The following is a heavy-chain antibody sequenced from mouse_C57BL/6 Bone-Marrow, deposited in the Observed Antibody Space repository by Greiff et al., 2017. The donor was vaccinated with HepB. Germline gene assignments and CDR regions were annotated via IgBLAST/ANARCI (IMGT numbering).Heavy chain of an antibody. CDR2: ISYDGSN. CDR3: ARYPSSYWYFDV. V-gene: IGHV3-6*01. Sequence: ESGPGLVKPSQSLSLTCSVTGYSITSGYYWNWIRQFPGNKLEWMGYISYDGSNNYNPSLKNRISITRDPSKNQFFLRLNSVTTEDTATYYCARYPSSYWYFDVWGTGTTVTVSS. D-gene: IGHD1-1*01. CDR1: GYSITSGYY. J-gene: IGHJ1*03.